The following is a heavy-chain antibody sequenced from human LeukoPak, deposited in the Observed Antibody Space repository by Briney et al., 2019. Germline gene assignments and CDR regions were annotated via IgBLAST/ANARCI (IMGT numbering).Heavy chain of an antibody. J-gene: IGHJ5*02. V-gene: IGHV4-39*01. CDR1: GGSISSSSHY. CDR2: IYYSAST. Sequence: SETLSLTCTGSGGSISSSSHYWGWIRQPPGKGLEWIGSIYYSASTYYNPSLKSRVTISVDTSKNQFSLKLSSVTAADTAVYYCARHTRWFDPWGQGTLVTVSS. CDR3: ARHTRWFDP.